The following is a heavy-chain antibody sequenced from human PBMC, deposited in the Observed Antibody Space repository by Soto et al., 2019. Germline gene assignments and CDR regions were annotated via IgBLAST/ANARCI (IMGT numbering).Heavy chain of an antibody. CDR1: GASINSPHW. V-gene: IGHV4-4*02. Sequence: QVQLQESGPGLVKPSGTLSPSCTVSGASINSPHWWSWVRQSPGTGLEWIGEIYHSGSTNYKSSLKSRVSMSLDKSENQFFLNLNSVTAADTAVYYCARVRMGQGADWYFDLWGRGTLVTVSS. CDR2: IYHSGST. D-gene: IGHD3-10*01. J-gene: IGHJ2*01. CDR3: ARVRMGQGADWYFDL.